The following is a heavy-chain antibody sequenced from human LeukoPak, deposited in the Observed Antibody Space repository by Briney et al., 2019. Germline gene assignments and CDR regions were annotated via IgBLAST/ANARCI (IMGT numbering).Heavy chain of an antibody. J-gene: IGHJ4*02. CDR2: ISSSSGYI. CDR3: ARDSGDYVPFDY. Sequence: PGGSLRLSCAASGFTFSSYWMNWVRQAPGKGLEWVSCISSSSGYIYYADSVKGRFTISRDNAKNSLYLQMNSLRAEDTAVYYCARDSGDYVPFDYWGQGTLVTVSS. D-gene: IGHD4-17*01. V-gene: IGHV3-21*01. CDR1: GFTFSSYW.